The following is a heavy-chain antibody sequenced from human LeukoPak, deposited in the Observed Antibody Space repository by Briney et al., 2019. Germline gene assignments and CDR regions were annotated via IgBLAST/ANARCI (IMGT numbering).Heavy chain of an antibody. J-gene: IGHJ4*02. CDR2: ITDSGRKT. V-gene: IGHV3-23*01. D-gene: IGHD4-17*01. Sequence: GGSLRLSCAASGLTFSNYAMNWVRQASGKGLEWVSGITDSGRKTYYADSVKGRFSISGDNSKNTVYLQMGDLRAEDTAVYYCAKITKATTPNYWGQGTLVTVSS. CDR3: AKITKATTPNY. CDR1: GLTFSNYA.